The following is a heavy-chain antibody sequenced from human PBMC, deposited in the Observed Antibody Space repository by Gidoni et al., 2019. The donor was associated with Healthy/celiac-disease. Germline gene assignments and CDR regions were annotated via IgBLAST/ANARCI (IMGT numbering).Heavy chain of an antibody. Sequence: QVQLQEPGPGLVKPSETLSLTCTVSGGSISSYYWSWIRQPPGKGLEWIGYIYYSGSTNYNPSLKSRVTIAVDTSKNQFSLKLSSVTAADTAVYYCARETEKGAFDIWGQGTMVTVSS. V-gene: IGHV4-59*01. J-gene: IGHJ3*02. CDR2: IYYSGST. CDR1: GGSISSYY. CDR3: ARETEKGAFDI.